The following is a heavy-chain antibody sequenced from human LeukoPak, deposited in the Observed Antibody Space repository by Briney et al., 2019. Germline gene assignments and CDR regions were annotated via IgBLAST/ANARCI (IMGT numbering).Heavy chain of an antibody. CDR2: IYPGDSDT. CDR1: GYSFTSYW. Sequence: GESLKISCKGSGYSFTSYWIGWVRQMPGKGLEWTGIIYPGDSDTRYSPSFQGQVTISADKSISTAYLQWSSLKASDTAMYYCARIIPYYYYYMDVWGKGTTVTVSS. J-gene: IGHJ6*03. CDR3: ARIIPYYYYYMDV. V-gene: IGHV5-51*01.